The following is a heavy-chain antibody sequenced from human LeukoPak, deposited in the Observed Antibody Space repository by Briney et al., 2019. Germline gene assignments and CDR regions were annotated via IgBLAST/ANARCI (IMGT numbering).Heavy chain of an antibody. Sequence: TSETLSLTFTVSGASVSSYYCSWIRQPAGQGLGLIGRIYTDGSTNYNPSPRSRLTISVDKSRNQFSLNLISLTATDTASYYCARAEIKVGSGGDTSSYYYLYYLDVWGKGTTVTVSS. J-gene: IGHJ6*03. CDR2: IYTDGST. D-gene: IGHD2-21*02. CDR3: ARAEIKVGSGGDTSSYYYLYYLDV. CDR1: GASVSSYY. V-gene: IGHV4-4*07.